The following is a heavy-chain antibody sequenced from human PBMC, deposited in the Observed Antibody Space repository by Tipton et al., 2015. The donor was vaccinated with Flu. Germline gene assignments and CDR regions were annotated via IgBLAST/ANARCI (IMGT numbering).Heavy chain of an antibody. CDR3: ARGGQWLDEYFQH. V-gene: IGHV4-61*02. Sequence: LRLSCTVSGGSISSGSYYWSWIRQPAGKGLGWIGRIYTSGSTNYNPSLKSRVTISVDTSKNQFSLKLSSVTAADTAVYYCARGGQWLDEYFQHWGQGTLVTVSS. CDR2: IYTSGST. D-gene: IGHD6-19*01. J-gene: IGHJ1*01. CDR1: GGSISSGSYY.